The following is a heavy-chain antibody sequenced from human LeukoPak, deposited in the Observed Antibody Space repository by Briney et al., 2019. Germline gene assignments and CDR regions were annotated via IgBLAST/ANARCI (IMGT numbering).Heavy chain of an antibody. CDR3: ARTVITMVRGVIGYYFDY. J-gene: IGHJ4*02. CDR2: IIPIFGTA. CDR1: GGTFSSYA. Sequence: SVKVSCKASGGTFSSYAISWVRQAPGQGLEWMGGIIPIFGTANYAQKFQGRVTITTDESTSTAYIELSSLRSEDTAVYYCARTVITMVRGVIGYYFDYWGQGTLVTVSS. V-gene: IGHV1-69*05. D-gene: IGHD3-10*01.